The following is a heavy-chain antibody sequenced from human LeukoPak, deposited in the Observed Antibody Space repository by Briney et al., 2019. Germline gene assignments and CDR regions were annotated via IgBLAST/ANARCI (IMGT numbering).Heavy chain of an antibody. V-gene: IGHV1-24*01. Sequence: ASVKVSCKVSGYTLTELSMHWVRQAPGKGLEWMGGFDPEDGETIYAQKFQGRVTMTEDTSTDTAYMELSSLRSEDTAVYYCARLVYGTYDFWSGYPVGYFDYWGQGTLVTVSS. CDR3: ARLVYGTYDFWSGYPVGYFDY. D-gene: IGHD3-3*01. CDR1: GYTLTELS. CDR2: FDPEDGET. J-gene: IGHJ4*02.